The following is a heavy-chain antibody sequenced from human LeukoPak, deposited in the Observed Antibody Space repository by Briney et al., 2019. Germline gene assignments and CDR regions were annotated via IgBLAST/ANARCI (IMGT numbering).Heavy chain of an antibody. J-gene: IGHJ4*02. CDR3: ARDVMVGATSHFDS. CDR1: GFIFSNYG. Sequence: PGGSLRLSCAASGFIFSNYGMNWVRQAPGKGLEWVAAISASGSATSYADFVRGRFTISRDNSKDTLYLQMNSLRAEDTAVYYCARDVMVGATSHFDSWGQGTLVTVSS. CDR2: ISASGSAT. V-gene: IGHV3-23*01. D-gene: IGHD1-26*01.